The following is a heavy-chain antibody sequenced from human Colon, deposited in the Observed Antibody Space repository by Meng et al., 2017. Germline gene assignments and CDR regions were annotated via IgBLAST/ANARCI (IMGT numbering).Heavy chain of an antibody. D-gene: IGHD2-8*02. CDR2: FYYSGST. CDR3: ARASVVYAIPLPPDY. CDR1: SGSISSGDYY. Sequence: QVQLQESGPGLVKPSQTLSLTCTVSSGSISSGDYYWSWIRQPPGKGLEWIVYFYYSGSTYYNPSLKSRVTISVDTSKNHFSLKLSSVTAAYTAVYYCARASVVYAIPLPPDYWGQGTLVTVSS. J-gene: IGHJ4*02. V-gene: IGHV4-30-4*01.